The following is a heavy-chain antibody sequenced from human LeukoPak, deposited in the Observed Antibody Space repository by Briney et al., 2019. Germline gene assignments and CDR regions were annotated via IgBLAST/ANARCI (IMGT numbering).Heavy chain of an antibody. Sequence: SETLSLTCTVSGGSISSYYWSWIRQPLGKGLEWIGYIYYSGSTNYNPSLKSRVTISVDTSKNQFSLKLSSVTAADTAVYYCARNPPRTGDFNSWGQGALVTVSS. D-gene: IGHD7-27*01. CDR1: GGSISSYY. CDR2: IYYSGST. V-gene: IGHV4-59*01. J-gene: IGHJ4*02. CDR3: ARNPPRTGDFNS.